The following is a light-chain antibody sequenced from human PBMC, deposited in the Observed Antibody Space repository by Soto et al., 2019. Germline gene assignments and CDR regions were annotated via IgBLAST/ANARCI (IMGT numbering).Light chain of an antibody. V-gene: IGLV2-14*01. CDR2: DVN. CDR1: SRDVGGYNY. J-gene: IGLJ1*01. Sequence: QSVLTQPASVSGSPGQSITISCTGSSRDVGGYNYVSWYQQHPDKAPKLMIYDVNNRPSGVSNRFSGSKSGNTASLTISGLQAEDEADYYCSSYTRSSNYVFGSGTKVTVL. CDR3: SSYTRSSNYV.